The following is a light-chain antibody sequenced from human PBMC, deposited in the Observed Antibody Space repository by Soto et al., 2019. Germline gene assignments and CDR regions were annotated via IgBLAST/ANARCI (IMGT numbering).Light chain of an antibody. CDR1: QSISSY. CDR2: AAS. J-gene: IGKJ5*01. V-gene: IGKV1-39*01. CDR3: QQSYSTPIT. Sequence: VGDRVTLTCRASQSISSYLNWYQQKPGKAPKLLIYAASSLQSGVPSRFSGSGSGTDFTLTISSLQPEDFATYYCQQSYSTPITFGQGTRLEIK.